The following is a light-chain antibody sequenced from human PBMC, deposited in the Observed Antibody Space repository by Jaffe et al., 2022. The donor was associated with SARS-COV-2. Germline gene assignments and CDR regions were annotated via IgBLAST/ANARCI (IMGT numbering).Light chain of an antibody. Sequence: QLVLTQSPSASASLGASVKLTCTLSSGHSTYAIAWHQQQPGKGPRYLMKVNGDGSHIKGDGIPDRFSGSSSGAERYLTISSLQSEDEADYYCQTWGPGIPYVFGSGTKVTVL. CDR2: VNGDGSH. CDR1: SGHSTYA. V-gene: IGLV4-69*01. CDR3: QTWGPGIPYV. J-gene: IGLJ1*01.